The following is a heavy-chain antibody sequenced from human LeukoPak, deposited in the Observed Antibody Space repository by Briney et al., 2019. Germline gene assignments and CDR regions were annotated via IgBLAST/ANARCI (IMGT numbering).Heavy chain of an antibody. Sequence: SETLSLTCAVYGGSFSGYYWSWIRQPPGKGLEWIGEINHSGSTSYNPSLKSRVTISVDTSKNQFSPKLSSVTAADTAVYYCARGRRAARNMGFDYWGQGTLVTVSS. CDR3: ARGRRAARNMGFDY. J-gene: IGHJ4*02. CDR1: GGSFSGYY. D-gene: IGHD6-6*01. CDR2: INHSGST. V-gene: IGHV4-34*01.